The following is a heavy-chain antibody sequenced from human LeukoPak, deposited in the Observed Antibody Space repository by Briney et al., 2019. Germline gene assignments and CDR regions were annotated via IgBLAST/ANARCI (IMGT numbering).Heavy chain of an antibody. CDR2: IIPTGGST. CDR1: GYIFTSYY. V-gene: IGHV1-46*01. J-gene: IGHJ4*02. CDR3: ARAYSGWSSDY. Sequence: ASVKVSCKASGYIFTSYYMHWMRQAPGQGLEWLGMIIPTGGSTTYAHKFQSRVTMTRDTSTSTVYMELSSLRSEDTAVYYCARAYSGWSSDYWGQGTLVTVSS. D-gene: IGHD6-19*01.